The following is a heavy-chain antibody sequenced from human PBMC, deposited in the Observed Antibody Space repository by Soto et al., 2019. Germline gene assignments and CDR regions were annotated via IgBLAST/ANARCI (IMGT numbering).Heavy chain of an antibody. V-gene: IGHV3-23*01. Sequence: GGSLRLSCAASGFTFSSYAMSWVRQAPGKGLEWVSAISGSGGSTYYADSVKGRFTISRDNSKNTLYLQMKSLRAEDTAVYYCANLQDLVVVPAAIVNWFDPWGQGTMVTV. D-gene: IGHD2-2*01. CDR2: ISGSGGST. CDR3: ANLQDLVVVPAAIVNWFDP. J-gene: IGHJ5*02. CDR1: GFTFSSYA.